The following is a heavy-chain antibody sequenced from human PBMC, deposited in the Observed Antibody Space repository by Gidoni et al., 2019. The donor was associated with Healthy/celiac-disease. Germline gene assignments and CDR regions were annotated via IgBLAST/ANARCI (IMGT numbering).Heavy chain of an antibody. Sequence: EVQLVESGGGLVKPGGSLRLSCAASGFTFSSYSMNWVRQAPGKGLEWVSSISSSSSYIYYADSVKGRFTISRDNAKNSLYLQMNSLRAEDTAVYYCARAPVAGHIGYYYGMDVWGQGTTVTVSS. V-gene: IGHV3-21*01. CDR1: GFTFSSYS. J-gene: IGHJ6*02. CDR2: ISSSSSYI. D-gene: IGHD6-19*01. CDR3: ARAPVAGHIGYYYGMDV.